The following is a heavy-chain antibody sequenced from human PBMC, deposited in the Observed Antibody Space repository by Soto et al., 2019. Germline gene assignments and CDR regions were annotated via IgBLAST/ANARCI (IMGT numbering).Heavy chain of an antibody. CDR2: INHSGST. J-gene: IGHJ4*02. CDR1: GGSFSGYY. D-gene: IGHD7-27*01. V-gene: IGHV4-34*01. CDR3: AGAPNWAYFGF. Sequence: SETLSLTCAVYGGSFSGYYLSWVRQPPGKGLEWIGEINHSGSTNYNPSLKSRVTISVDTSKNQFSLKLSSVTAADTAVYYCAGAPNWAYFGFWGLGTLVTVSS.